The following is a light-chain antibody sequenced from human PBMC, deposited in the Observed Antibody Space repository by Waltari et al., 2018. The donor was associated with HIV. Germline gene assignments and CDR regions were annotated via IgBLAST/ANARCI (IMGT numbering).Light chain of an antibody. V-gene: IGKV1-27*01. CDR2: AAS. CDR3: QRDNSAPRT. Sequence: DIQMTQSPSSLSASVADRVTITCRASQGISNHLAWYQQKPGKVPKLLIYAASTLQSGVPSRFSGSGSGTDFTLAISSLQPEDVATYYCQRDNSAPRTFGQGTKVEIK. J-gene: IGKJ1*01. CDR1: QGISNH.